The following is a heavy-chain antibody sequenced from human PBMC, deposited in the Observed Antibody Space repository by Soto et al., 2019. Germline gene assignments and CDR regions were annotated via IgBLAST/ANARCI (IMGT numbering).Heavy chain of an antibody. D-gene: IGHD3-16*02. Sequence: QVQLVESGGGLVKPGGSLRLSCAASGFAFSDYYMTWIRQAPGKGLECISYITSTGNVLYYADSVKGRFTLSRDNAQNSLFLQMNGLRAEDTAVFYCDRCYTILAYWGQGTLVTVSS. CDR2: ITSTGNVL. CDR1: GFAFSDYY. CDR3: DRCYTILAY. J-gene: IGHJ4*02. V-gene: IGHV3-11*01.